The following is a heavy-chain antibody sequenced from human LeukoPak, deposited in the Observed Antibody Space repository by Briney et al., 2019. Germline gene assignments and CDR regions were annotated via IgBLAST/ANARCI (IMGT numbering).Heavy chain of an antibody. CDR3: ARDLAATGNSNY. V-gene: IGHV1-2*02. J-gene: IGHJ4*02. Sequence: ASVKVSCKASGYTFTEYYIHWVRQAPGQGLEWMGWINPNSGGTNYAQKFQGRVTMTRDTSISTAYMELSRLRSDDTAVYYCARDLAATGNSNYWGQGTLVTVSS. CDR2: INPNSGGT. D-gene: IGHD2-15*01. CDR1: GYTFTEYY.